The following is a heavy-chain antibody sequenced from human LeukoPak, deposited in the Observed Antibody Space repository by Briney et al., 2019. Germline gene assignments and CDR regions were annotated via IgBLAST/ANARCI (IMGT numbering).Heavy chain of an antibody. V-gene: IGHV3-23*01. CDR1: GFTFSSYG. CDR3: AKDEFSYSSSWSDPYDY. J-gene: IGHJ4*02. D-gene: IGHD6-13*01. CDR2: ISGSGGST. Sequence: GGSLRLSCAASGFTFSSYGMSWVRQAPGKGLEWVSVISGSGGSTYYADSVKGRFTISRDNSKNTLYLQMNSLRAEDTAVYYCAKDEFSYSSSWSDPYDYWGQGTLVTVSS.